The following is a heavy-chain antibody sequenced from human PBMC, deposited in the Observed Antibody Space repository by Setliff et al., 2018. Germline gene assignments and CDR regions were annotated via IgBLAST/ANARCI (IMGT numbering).Heavy chain of an antibody. CDR1: GESFSGHY. CDR3: ASRSGVVEDPPRQVILDDGLDI. D-gene: IGHD2-15*01. Sequence: SETLSLTCAVYGESFSGHYWSWIRQPPGKGLEWIGEINHSGSTNYNPSLKSRVTISVDTSKNQFSLKLSAVAAADTAVDYCASRSGVVEDPPRQVILDDGLDIWAKGQWSPSPQ. CDR2: INHSGST. J-gene: IGHJ3*02. V-gene: IGHV4-34*01.